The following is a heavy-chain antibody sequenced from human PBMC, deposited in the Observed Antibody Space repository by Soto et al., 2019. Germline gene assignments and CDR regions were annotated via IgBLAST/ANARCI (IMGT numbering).Heavy chain of an antibody. CDR3: ARSRQSHRNWNTGDFDF. V-gene: IGHV2-5*02. Sequence: QITVKESGPTLVKPTETLTLTCNFSGFPVSTTGVGVGWIRQSPGKALVWLVFVYWDDDKRYSPSMSSRVTITKDTSKNQVVLTISYMEPVDTGKNYCARSRQSHRNWNTGDFDFSCQGILVAVSS. CDR1: GFPVSTTGVG. CDR2: VYWDDDK. J-gene: IGHJ4*02. D-gene: IGHD1-20*01.